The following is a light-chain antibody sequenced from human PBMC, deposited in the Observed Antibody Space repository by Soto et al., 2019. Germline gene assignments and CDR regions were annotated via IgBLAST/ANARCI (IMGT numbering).Light chain of an antibody. V-gene: IGKV1-9*01. Sequence: DIKMTQSASSLSASVGDRATITCGASQGVSSSLAWYHQEPGKAPKLLIYAASTLQSGVPSRFSGSGSGTDFTLTINSLQPEEFATYYCQQLHSYPVTFGQGTRLEIK. J-gene: IGKJ5*01. CDR3: QQLHSYPVT. CDR2: AAS. CDR1: QGVSSS.